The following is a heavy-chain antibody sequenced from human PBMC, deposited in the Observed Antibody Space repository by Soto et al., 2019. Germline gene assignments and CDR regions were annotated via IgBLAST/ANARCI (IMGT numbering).Heavy chain of an antibody. V-gene: IGHV3-23*01. CDR1: GLTFSSSA. CDR2: ISGSGRAT. Sequence: GGSLRLSCVVSGLTFSSSAMSWVRQAPGVGLEVVSRISGSGRATHYADSVKGRFTSSRDNPKATVYLQMNDLRVDDTAVYYCARGWGGGFDYWGQGTQVTVSS. D-gene: IGHD2-21*01. J-gene: IGHJ4*02. CDR3: ARGWGGGFDY.